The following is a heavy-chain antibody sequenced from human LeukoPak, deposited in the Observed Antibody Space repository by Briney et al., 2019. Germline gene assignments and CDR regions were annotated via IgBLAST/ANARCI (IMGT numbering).Heavy chain of an antibody. J-gene: IGHJ4*02. CDR2: IYYSGST. Sequence: SETLSLTCTVSGGSISSSSYYWGWIRQPPGRGVGWIGSIYYSGSTYYNPSLKSRVTISVDTSKDQFSLKLSSVTAADTAVYYCARGDVVVVVAATGGAPFDYWGQGTLVTVSS. V-gene: IGHV4-39*07. CDR1: GGSISSSSYY. D-gene: IGHD2-15*01. CDR3: ARGDVVVVVAATGGAPFDY.